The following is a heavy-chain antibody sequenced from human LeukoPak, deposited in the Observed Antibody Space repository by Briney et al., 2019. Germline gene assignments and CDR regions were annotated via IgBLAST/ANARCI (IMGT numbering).Heavy chain of an antibody. J-gene: IGHJ4*02. CDR3: AGSGFDY. V-gene: IGHV3-7*01. CDR2: IKQDVSEK. D-gene: IGHD2-15*01. Sequence: GGSLRLSCAASGFTFSHYWMNWVRQAPGKGLEWVANIKQDVSEKYYVDSVKGRFTISRDNAKNSLYLQMNSLRAEDTAVYYCAGSGFDYWGQGTLVTVSS. CDR1: GFTFSHYW.